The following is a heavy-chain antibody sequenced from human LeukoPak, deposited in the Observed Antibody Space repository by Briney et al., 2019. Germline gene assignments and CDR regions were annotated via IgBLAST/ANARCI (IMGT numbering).Heavy chain of an antibody. V-gene: IGHV1-69*13. J-gene: IGHJ4*02. D-gene: IGHD5-18*01. CDR1: GGTLSRQA. CDR3: ARMQGYSYSDY. CDR2: NIPIFGAT. Sequence: SVKVSCKASGGTLSRQAVNWVRQAPGQGLEWMGGNIPIFGATNYAQRFQGGVTITADEATSTVYMELSSLRSEDTAVYYCARMQGYSYSDYWGQGTLVTVSS.